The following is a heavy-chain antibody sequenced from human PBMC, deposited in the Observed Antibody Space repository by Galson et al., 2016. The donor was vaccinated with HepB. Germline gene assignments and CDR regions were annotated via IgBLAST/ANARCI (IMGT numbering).Heavy chain of an antibody. CDR2: ISAYNGNT. CDR1: GYTFRRYG. V-gene: IGHV1-18*01. D-gene: IGHD3-16*02. J-gene: IGHJ4*02. Sequence: SVKVSCKASGYTFRRYGITWVRQAPGQGLEWMGWISAYNGNTNYAQEVQGRVTMTTDTSTSTAYMELGSLRSDDTAVYYCARDAYDYVWGTYRAQAEIDYWGQGTLVTVSS. CDR3: ARDAYDYVWGTYRAQAEIDY.